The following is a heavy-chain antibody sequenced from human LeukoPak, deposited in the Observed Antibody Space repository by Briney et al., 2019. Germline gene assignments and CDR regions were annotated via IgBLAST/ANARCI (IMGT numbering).Heavy chain of an antibody. CDR1: GFTFSSYS. CDR3: ANILALGGRAQQADY. Sequence: GGSLRLSCAASGFTFSSYSMNWVRQAPGNGLEWVSYINSSSSIYYADSVKGRFTISRDNSKNTLYLQMNSLRAEDTAVYYCANILALGGRAQQADYWGQGTLVTVSS. CDR2: INSSSSI. J-gene: IGHJ4*02. D-gene: IGHD3-9*01. V-gene: IGHV3-48*01.